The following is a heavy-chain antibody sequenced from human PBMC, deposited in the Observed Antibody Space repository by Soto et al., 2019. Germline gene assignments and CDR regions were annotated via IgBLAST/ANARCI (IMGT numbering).Heavy chain of an antibody. CDR1: GATFTSYG. CDR2: ISGYNGDT. Sequence: QVKLVQSGAEVKEPGASVKVSCKASGATFTSYGFNWVRQAPGQGLEWMGWISGYNGDTHYAQNFQVRVTMTIDTSTSTAYMELRSLRSDDTAVYYCARGTIFGLVSFDYWGQGTLVTVSS. CDR3: ARGTIFGLVSFDY. D-gene: IGHD3-3*02. J-gene: IGHJ4*02. V-gene: IGHV1-18*01.